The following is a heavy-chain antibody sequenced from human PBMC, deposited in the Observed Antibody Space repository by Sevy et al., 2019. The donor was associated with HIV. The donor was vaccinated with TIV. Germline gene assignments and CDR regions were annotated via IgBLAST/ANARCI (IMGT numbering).Heavy chain of an antibody. CDR1: GGSISSGDYY. CDR2: IYYSGST. Sequence: SETLSLTCTVSGGSISSGDYYWSWIRQPPGKGLEWIGYIYYSGSTYYNPSLKSRVTISVDTSKNQFSLKLSSVTAADTAVYYCARDIMVRGVTHYYYYGMDVWGQGPRSPSP. V-gene: IGHV4-30-4*01. D-gene: IGHD3-10*01. J-gene: IGHJ6*02. CDR3: ARDIMVRGVTHYYYYGMDV.